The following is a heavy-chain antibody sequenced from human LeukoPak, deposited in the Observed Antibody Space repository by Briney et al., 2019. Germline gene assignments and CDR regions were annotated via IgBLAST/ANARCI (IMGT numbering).Heavy chain of an antibody. CDR1: GGTFSSYA. CDR2: VIPIFGTA. D-gene: IGHD4-23*01. J-gene: IGHJ4*02. CDR3: ARGYGGSAPNDY. V-gene: IGHV1-69*05. Sequence: SVKVSCKASGGTFSSYAISWVRQAPGQGLEWMGRVIPIFGTANYAQKFQGRVTITTDESTSTAYMELSSLRSEHTAVYYCARGYGGSAPNDYWGQGTLVTVSS.